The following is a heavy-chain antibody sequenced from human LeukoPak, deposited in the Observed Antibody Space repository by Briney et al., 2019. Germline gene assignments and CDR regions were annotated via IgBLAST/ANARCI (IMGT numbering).Heavy chain of an antibody. CDR1: GFTLSRHS. CDR3: AKRIQSAMAMGY. J-gene: IGHJ4*02. V-gene: IGHV3-64*01. CDR2: ISSNGGRT. Sequence: GGSLRLSCAASGFTLSRHSMHWVRQAPGKGLEFVSAISSNGGRTYYANSVKGRFTISRDNSKNTMYLQMNSLRAEDTAVYYCAKRIQSAMAMGYWGQGTLVTVSS. D-gene: IGHD5-18*01.